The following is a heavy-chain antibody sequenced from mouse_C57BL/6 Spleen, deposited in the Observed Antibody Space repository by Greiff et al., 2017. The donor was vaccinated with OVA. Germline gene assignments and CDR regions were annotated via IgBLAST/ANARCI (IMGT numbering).Heavy chain of an antibody. CDR2: ISSGSSTI. CDR3: ARRGVYDAVYYAMDY. J-gene: IGHJ4*01. D-gene: IGHD2-12*01. Sequence: EVKLMESGGGLVKPGGSLKLSCAASGFTFSDYGMHWVRPAPEKGLAWVAYISSGSSTIYYADTGKGRFTISRDNAKNTLFLQMTSLRYEDTAMYYWARRGVYDAVYYAMDYWGQGTSVTVSS. CDR1: GFTFSDYG. V-gene: IGHV5-17*01.